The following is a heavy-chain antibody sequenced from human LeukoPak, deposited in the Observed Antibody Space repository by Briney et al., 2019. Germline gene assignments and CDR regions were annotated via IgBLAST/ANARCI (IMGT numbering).Heavy chain of an antibody. Sequence: ASVKVSCKVSGYTLTELSMHWVRQAPGKGPEWMGGFDPEDGETIYAQKFQGRVTMTEDTSTDTAYMELSSLRSEDTAVYYCATGRQLWLRPPFDYWGQGTLVTVSS. CDR2: FDPEDGET. J-gene: IGHJ4*02. CDR3: ATGRQLWLRPPFDY. CDR1: GYTLTELS. V-gene: IGHV1-24*01. D-gene: IGHD5-18*01.